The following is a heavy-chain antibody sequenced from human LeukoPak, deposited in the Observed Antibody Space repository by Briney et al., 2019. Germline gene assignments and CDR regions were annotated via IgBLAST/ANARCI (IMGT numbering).Heavy chain of an antibody. J-gene: IGHJ4*02. CDR2: ISGSGGNT. D-gene: IGHD4-17*01. V-gene: IGHV3-23*01. CDR3: ARGRGGDYVPSRFDF. CDR1: GFAFSGFV. Sequence: GSLRLSCSASGFAFSGFVMGWVRQAPGKGLEWVSSISGSGGNTYYADSVEGRFTISRDNSKNTLSLQMNSLRGDDTALYYCARGRGGDYVPSRFDFWGQGTLVIVSS.